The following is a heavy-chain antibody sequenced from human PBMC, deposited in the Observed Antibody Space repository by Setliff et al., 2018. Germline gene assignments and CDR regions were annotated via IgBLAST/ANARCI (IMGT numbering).Heavy chain of an antibody. J-gene: IGHJ4*02. V-gene: IGHV3-30*02. CDR3: AKDSLSGWSAVDY. D-gene: IGHD6-19*01. CDR2: IRYDGSNK. CDR1: GFTFSSYA. Sequence: GGSLRLSCAASGFTFSSYAMHWVRQAPGKGLEWVAFIRYDGSNKYYADSVKGRFTISRDDSKNTLYLQMNSLRPEDTAVYYCAKDSLSGWSAVDYWGQGTLVTVSS.